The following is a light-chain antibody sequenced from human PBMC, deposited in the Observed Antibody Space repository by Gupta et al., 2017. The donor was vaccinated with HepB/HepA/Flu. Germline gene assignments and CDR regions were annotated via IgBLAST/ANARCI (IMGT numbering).Light chain of an antibody. J-gene: IGKJ4*01. CDR1: QSVLYSSNNNNY. CDR3: QQEDTTPFT. Sequence: DIVMTQSPDSLAVSLGERATINCKSSQSVLYSSNNNNYLAWYQQKPGQPPKLFIYWASTRASGVPDRFSGSGSGTDFTLTISRLQAEDVAVYYCQQEDTTPFTFGGGTKVEIK. V-gene: IGKV4-1*01. CDR2: WAS.